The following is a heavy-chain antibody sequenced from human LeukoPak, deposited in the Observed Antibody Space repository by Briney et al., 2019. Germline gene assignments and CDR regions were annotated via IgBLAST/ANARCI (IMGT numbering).Heavy chain of an antibody. Sequence: GGSLRLSCAASGFTFSSYSMNWVRQAPGKGLEWVSSISSSSSYIYYADSVKGRFTISRDNAKNSLYLQMNSLRAEDTAVYYCARDTPTYDNWFDPWGQGTLVTVSS. CDR1: GFTFSSYS. D-gene: IGHD2-21*01. CDR2: ISSSSSYI. J-gene: IGHJ5*02. CDR3: ARDTPTYDNWFDP. V-gene: IGHV3-21*01.